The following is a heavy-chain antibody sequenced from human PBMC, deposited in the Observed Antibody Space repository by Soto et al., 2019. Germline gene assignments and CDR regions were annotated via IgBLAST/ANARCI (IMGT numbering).Heavy chain of an antibody. CDR3: ARDPKTSGGQHWAFNYFDS. CDR2: ISYDGTNK. Sequence: PGGSLRLSCAASGFTFDDYAMHWVRQAPGKGLEWVALISYDGTNKFYADSVKGRFTISRDNSKSALYLQVDSLRPEDAAVYYCARDPKTSGGQHWAFNYFDSWGQGTLVTVSS. CDR1: GFTFDDYA. J-gene: IGHJ4*02. V-gene: IGHV3-30-3*01. D-gene: IGHD7-27*01.